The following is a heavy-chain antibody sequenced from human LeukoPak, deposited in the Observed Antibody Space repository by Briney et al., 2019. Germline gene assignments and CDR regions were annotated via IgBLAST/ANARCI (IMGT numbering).Heavy chain of an antibody. CDR1: GGSFSGFY. D-gene: IGHD3-3*01. Sequence: SETLSLTCAVDGGSFSGFYWSWIRQTPGKGLEWIGEINHTGNTNYNPSLTDYNPSLKSRVTISVDSSKNELSLEVTSVTAADTGVYYCARVSHDPLEYGYYMDVWGTGTTVSVSS. CDR2: INHTGNT. CDR3: ARVSHDPLEYGYYMDV. V-gene: IGHV4-34*01. J-gene: IGHJ6*03.